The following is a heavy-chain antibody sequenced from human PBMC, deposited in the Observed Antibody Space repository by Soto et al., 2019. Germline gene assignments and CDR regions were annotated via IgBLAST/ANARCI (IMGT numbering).Heavy chain of an antibody. CDR3: AGAATGSYHSAY. CDR1: GYAFTSYG. D-gene: IGHD3-10*01. V-gene: IGHV1-18*04. CDR2: IAPHSGRT. J-gene: IGHJ4*01. Sequence: QVRLVQSGPEVKNPGASVRVSCVASGYAFTSYGVNWVRQAPGQGLEWMGWIAPHSGRTTYLPKFQGRVTMTADVSTNTAYIELRSLTSDDTGIYFCAGAATGSYHSAYWGQGTVVTVSS.